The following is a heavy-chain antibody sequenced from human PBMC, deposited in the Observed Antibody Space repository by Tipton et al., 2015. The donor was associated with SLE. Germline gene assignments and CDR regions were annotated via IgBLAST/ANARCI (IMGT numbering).Heavy chain of an antibody. CDR3: ARDGKGQWPVDY. J-gene: IGHJ4*02. V-gene: IGHV4-30-4*01. CDR2: IYYSGST. D-gene: IGHD6-19*01. CDR1: GGSISSGDYY. Sequence: TLSLTCTVSGGSISSGDYYWSWIRQPPGKGLEWIGYIYYSGSTYYNPSLKSRVTISVDTSKNQFSLKLSSVTAADTAVYYCARDGKGQWPVDYWGQGTLVTVSS.